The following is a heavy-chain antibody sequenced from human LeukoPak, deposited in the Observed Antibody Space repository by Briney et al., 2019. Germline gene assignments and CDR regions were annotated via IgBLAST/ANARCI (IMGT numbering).Heavy chain of an antibody. CDR1: GYTFTSYG. J-gene: IGHJ4*02. CDR3: ARDQAATNTQVRFCLD. CDR2: ISAYNGNT. V-gene: IGHV1-18*01. D-gene: IGHD3-9*01. Sequence: ASVKVSCKASGYTFTSYGISWVRQAPGQGLEWMGWISAYNGNTNFAQKLQGRVTMTIDTSTSTAYTDLRSLRSDDTAVYYCARDQAATNTQVRFCLDWGQGTLVTVSS.